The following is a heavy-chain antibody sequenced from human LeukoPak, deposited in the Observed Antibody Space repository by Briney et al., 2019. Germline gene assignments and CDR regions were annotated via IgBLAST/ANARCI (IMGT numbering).Heavy chain of an antibody. CDR1: GGSISSYY. D-gene: IGHD5-12*01. V-gene: IGHV4-59*01. J-gene: IGHJ4*02. CDR3: ARGRVATMGEPFDY. CDR2: IYYSGST. Sequence: SETLSLTCTVSGGSISSYYWSWIRQPPGKGLEWIGYIYYSGSTNYNPSLKSRVTMSVDTSKNHFSLKLSSVTAADTAVYYCARGRVATMGEPFDYWGQGTLVTVSS.